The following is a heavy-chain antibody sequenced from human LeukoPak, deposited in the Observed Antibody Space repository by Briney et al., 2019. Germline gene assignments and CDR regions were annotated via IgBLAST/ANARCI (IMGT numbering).Heavy chain of an antibody. CDR2: IIPIFGTA. CDR1: GGTFSSYA. V-gene: IGHV1-69*01. J-gene: IGHJ6*03. D-gene: IGHD2/OR15-2a*01. Sequence: SVKVSCKASGGTFSSYAISWVRQPPGQGLEWMGGIIPIFGTANYAQKFQGRVTITADESTSTAYMELSSLRSEDTAVYYCALESMAPMDVWGKGTTVTVSS. CDR3: ALESMAPMDV.